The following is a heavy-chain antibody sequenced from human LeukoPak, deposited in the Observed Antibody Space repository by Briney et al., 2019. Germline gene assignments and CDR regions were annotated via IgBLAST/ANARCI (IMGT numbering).Heavy chain of an antibody. V-gene: IGHV4-34*01. CDR1: GGSFSGYY. CDR3: ASEGYCSSTSCPREAFDI. CDR2: INHSGST. Sequence: SETLSLTCAVYGGSFSGYYWSWIRQPPGKGLEWIGEINHSGSTNYNPSLKSRVTISVDTSKNQFSLKLSSVTAADTAVYYCASEGYCSSTSCPREAFDIWGQGTMVTVSS. D-gene: IGHD2-2*01. J-gene: IGHJ3*02.